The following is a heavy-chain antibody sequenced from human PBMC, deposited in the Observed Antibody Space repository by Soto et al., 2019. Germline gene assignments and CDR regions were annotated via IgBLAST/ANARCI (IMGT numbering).Heavy chain of an antibody. CDR2: IYDRGRT. CDR1: GDSISSSNW. Sequence: QVQLQESGPGLVKPSGTLSLTCTVSGDSISSSNWWTWVRQSPRKGLEWIGEIYDRGRTNYNPSFKNRVTISVDKSKNQFSLRLSSVTAADTAVYYCARLFVGVAVLNWFAPWGQGTPVIVSS. J-gene: IGHJ5*02. CDR3: ARLFVGVAVLNWFAP. D-gene: IGHD6-19*01. V-gene: IGHV4-4*02.